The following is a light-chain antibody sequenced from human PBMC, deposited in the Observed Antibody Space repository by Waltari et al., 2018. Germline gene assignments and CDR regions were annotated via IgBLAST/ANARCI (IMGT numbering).Light chain of an antibody. CDR3: CSYAGGGTPRLL. Sequence: QSALTQPASVSGSPGQSITISCAGTSSDVGNYNVVSWYQQHPGKVPKLSIYEVTQRPSVVSDRFSGSKSGNTASLTISGLQPEDEANYYCCSYAGGGTPRLLFGGGTEVTVL. J-gene: IGLJ2*01. CDR2: EVT. CDR1: SSDVGNYNV. V-gene: IGLV2-23*02.